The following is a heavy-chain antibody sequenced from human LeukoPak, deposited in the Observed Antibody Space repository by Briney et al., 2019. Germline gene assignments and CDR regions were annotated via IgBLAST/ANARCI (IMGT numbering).Heavy chain of an antibody. CDR2: IRRDGSEE. CDR1: GFTFNNYW. CDR3: AKHDDGDFDY. J-gene: IGHJ4*02. D-gene: IGHD1-1*01. V-gene: IGHV3-7*03. Sequence: GGSLRLSCAPFGFTFNNYWMAWVRQAPGKGLEWVANIRRDGSEEYYVDSVRGRFIISRDNAKNSLYLQMNNLRAEDTAVYYCAKHDDGDFDYCGRGALVTVSS.